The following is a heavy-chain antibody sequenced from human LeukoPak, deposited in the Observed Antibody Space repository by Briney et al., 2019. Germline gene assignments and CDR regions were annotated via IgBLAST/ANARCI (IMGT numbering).Heavy chain of an antibody. D-gene: IGHD6-13*01. J-gene: IGHJ4*02. CDR2: IYHSGST. V-gene: IGHV4-38-2*02. CDR1: GYSISSGYY. Sequence: SETLSLTCTVSGYSISSGYYWGWIRQPPGKGLEWIGSIYHSGSTYYNPSLKSRVTISVDTSKNQFSLKLSSVTAADTAVYYCASPGIRDYWGQGTLVTVSS. CDR3: ASPGIRDY.